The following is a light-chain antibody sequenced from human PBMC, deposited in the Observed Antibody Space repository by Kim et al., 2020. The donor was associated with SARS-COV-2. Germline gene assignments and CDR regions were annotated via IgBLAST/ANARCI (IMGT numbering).Light chain of an antibody. CDR1: SGSIASNY. CDR2: QDD. Sequence: KTVTISCTRSSGSIASNYVQWYQNRPGSAPTTVIYQDDLRPSGVPDRFSGSIDISSNSASLTISGLKTEDEADYYCQSYDSVNHWVFGGGTQLTVL. J-gene: IGLJ3*02. V-gene: IGLV6-57*03. CDR3: QSYDSVNHWV.